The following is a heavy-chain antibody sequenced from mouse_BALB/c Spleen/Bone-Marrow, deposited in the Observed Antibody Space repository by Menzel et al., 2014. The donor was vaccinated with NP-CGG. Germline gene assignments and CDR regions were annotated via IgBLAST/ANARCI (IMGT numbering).Heavy chain of an antibody. Sequence: EVQLQESGGGLVKPGGSLKLSCAASGFTFSYYGMSWVRQSPEKRLEWVAEISSGGSYTYYPDTVTGRFTISRDNAKNTLYLEMSSLRSEDTAMYYCARDSSGYSDYWGQGTTLTVSS. J-gene: IGHJ2*01. D-gene: IGHD3-1*01. CDR3: ARDSSGYSDY. CDR2: ISSGGSYT. CDR1: GFTFSYYG. V-gene: IGHV5-9-4*01.